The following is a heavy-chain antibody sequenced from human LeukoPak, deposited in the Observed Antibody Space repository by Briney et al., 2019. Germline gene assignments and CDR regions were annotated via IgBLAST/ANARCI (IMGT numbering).Heavy chain of an antibody. CDR3: ARDKEEAEFDY. CDR2: INWNGGST. J-gene: IGHJ4*02. V-gene: IGHV3-20*04. Sequence: GGSLRLSCAASGFTFDDYGLSWVRQAPGKGLEWVSTINWNGGSTGYADSVKGRFTISRDNAKNSLYLQMNSLRAEDTAVYYCARDKEEAEFDYWGQGTLVTVSS. D-gene: IGHD1-14*01. CDR1: GFTFDDYG.